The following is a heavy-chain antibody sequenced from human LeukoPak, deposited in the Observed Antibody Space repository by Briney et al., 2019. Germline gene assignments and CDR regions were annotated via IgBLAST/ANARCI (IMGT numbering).Heavy chain of an antibody. CDR2: ISGGGGTT. CDR1: GFTFSSYA. J-gene: IGHJ3*02. V-gene: IGHV3-23*01. CDR3: VPEGFDI. Sequence: PGGSLRLSCAASGFTFSSYAMMWLRQAPGKGLEWVSAISGGGGTTLYADSVKGRFTISRDNSKNTLYLQMSSLRAEDTAVYYCVPEGFDIWGQGTMVTVSS.